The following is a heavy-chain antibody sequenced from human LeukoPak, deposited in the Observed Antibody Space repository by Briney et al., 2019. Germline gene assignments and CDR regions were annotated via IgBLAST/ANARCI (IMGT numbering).Heavy chain of an antibody. CDR1: GGSISSYY. CDR2: IYTSGST. V-gene: IGHV4-4*07. CDR3: AKDRGDSGGYPLFDH. D-gene: IGHD3-22*01. Sequence: SETLSLTCTVSGGSISSYYWSWIRQPAGKGLEWIGRIYTSGSTNYNPSLKSRVTMSVDTSKNQFSLKLSSVTAADTAVYYCAKDRGDSGGYPLFDHWGQGTVVTVSS. J-gene: IGHJ4*02.